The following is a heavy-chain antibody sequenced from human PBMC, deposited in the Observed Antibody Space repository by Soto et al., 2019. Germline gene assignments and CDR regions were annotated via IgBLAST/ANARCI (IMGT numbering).Heavy chain of an antibody. Sequence: ASVKVSCKASGYTFTSYDINWVRQATGQGLEWMGWMNPNSGNTGYAQKFQGRVTMTRNTSISTAYMELSSLRSEDTAVYYCARKVVVVVAATLDYYYYYYMDVWGKGTTVTVSS. J-gene: IGHJ6*03. CDR3: ARKVVVVVAATLDYYYYYYMDV. V-gene: IGHV1-8*01. CDR1: GYTFTSYD. D-gene: IGHD2-15*01. CDR2: MNPNSGNT.